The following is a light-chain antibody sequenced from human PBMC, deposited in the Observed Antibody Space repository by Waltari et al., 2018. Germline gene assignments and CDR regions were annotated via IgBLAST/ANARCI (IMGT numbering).Light chain of an antibody. Sequence: EIVLTQSPGPLALPPGERATLSCRASQSVGRALAWYQQKPGQAPRLLIYDASSRATGISDKFSGSGSGTDFSLTISRVEPEDFAVYFCQMYVRLPVTFGQGTKVEVK. CDR1: QSVGRA. CDR3: QMYVRLPVT. V-gene: IGKV3-20*01. J-gene: IGKJ1*01. CDR2: DAS.